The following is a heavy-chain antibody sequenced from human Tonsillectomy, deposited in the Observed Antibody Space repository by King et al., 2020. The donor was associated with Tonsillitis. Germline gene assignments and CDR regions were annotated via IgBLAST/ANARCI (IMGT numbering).Heavy chain of an antibody. CDR2: ISSSSSTI. Sequence: GQLVQSGGGLVQPGGSLRLSCAASGFTFSSYSMNWVRQAPGKGLEWVSYISSSSSTIYYADSVKGRFTISRDNAKNSLYLLMNSLRDEDTAVYYCAPQSQGLKDWGQGTLVTVSS. CDR3: APQSQGLKD. CDR1: GFTFSSYS. V-gene: IGHV3-48*02. J-gene: IGHJ4*02. D-gene: IGHD3-16*01.